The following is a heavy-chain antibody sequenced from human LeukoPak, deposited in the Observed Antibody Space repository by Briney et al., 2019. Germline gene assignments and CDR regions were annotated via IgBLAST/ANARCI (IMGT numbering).Heavy chain of an antibody. CDR1: AASFSGYY. CDR2: INHSRTN. D-gene: IGHD3-3*01. Sequence: PESLSLTCAVYAASFSGYYWSWIRHPAGKVVGWVGEINHSRTNSYSPSLKRRVPISVDTSKNQFSLKLSSVTAADTAVYYGARLGVVIPPYYYYYMDVWGKGTTVTVSS. CDR3: ARLGVVIPPYYYYYMDV. V-gene: IGHV4-34*01. J-gene: IGHJ6*03.